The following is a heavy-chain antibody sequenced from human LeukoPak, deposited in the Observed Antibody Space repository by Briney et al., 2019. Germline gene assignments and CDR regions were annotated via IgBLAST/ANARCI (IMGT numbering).Heavy chain of an antibody. CDR1: GGSISSYY. V-gene: IGHV4-59*01. J-gene: IGHJ4*02. Sequence: SETLSLTCTVSGGSISSYYWSWIRQPPGKGLEWIGYIYYSGSTNYNPSLKSRVTISVDTSKNQFSLKLSSVTAADTAVYYCARGPEYGGTGSYYFDYWGQGTLVTVSS. CDR3: ARGPEYGGTGSYYFDY. CDR2: IYYSGST. D-gene: IGHD4-23*01.